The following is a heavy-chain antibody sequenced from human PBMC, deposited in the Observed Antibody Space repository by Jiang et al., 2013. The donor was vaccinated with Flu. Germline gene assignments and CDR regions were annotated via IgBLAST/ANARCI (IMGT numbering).Heavy chain of an antibody. CDR3: ARSAMTTKGNDAFDI. CDR1: GYTFTGYY. Sequence: GAEVKKPGASVKVSCKASGYTFTGYYMHWVRQAPGQGLEWMGWINPNSGGTNYAQKFQGRVTMTRDTSISTAYMELSRLRSDDTAVYYCARSAMTTKGNDAFDIWGQGTMVTVSS. J-gene: IGHJ3*02. CDR2: INPNSGGT. D-gene: IGHD4-17*01. V-gene: IGHV1-2*02.